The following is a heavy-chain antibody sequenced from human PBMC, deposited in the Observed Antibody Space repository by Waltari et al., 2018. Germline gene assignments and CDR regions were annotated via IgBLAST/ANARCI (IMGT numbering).Heavy chain of an antibody. CDR3: ASSVVPAVYGMDV. Sequence: QVQLQESGPGLVKPSETLSLTCTVSGGSISSHYWSWIRQPPGKGLEWIGYNYDSGSTNSNPSLKSRVTISVDPSKNQFSLKLSSVTAADTAVYYCASSVVPAVYGMDVWGQGTTVTVSS. CDR2: NYDSGST. J-gene: IGHJ6*02. D-gene: IGHD2-2*01. CDR1: GGSISSHY. V-gene: IGHV4-59*11.